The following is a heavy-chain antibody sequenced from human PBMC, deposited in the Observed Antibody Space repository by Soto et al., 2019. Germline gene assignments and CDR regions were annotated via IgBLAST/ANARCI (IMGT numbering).Heavy chain of an antibody. D-gene: IGHD3-3*01. V-gene: IGHV4-31*03. CDR1: GGSISSGGYY. Sequence: QVQLQESGPGLVKPSQTLSLTCTVSGGSISSGGYYWSWIRQHPGKGLEWIGYIYYSRSTYYNPSLKSRVTISVDTSKNQFSLKLSSVTAADTAVYYCARVRSEWSGYLNWFDPWGQGTLVTVSS. CDR3: ARVRSEWSGYLNWFDP. J-gene: IGHJ5*02. CDR2: IYYSRST.